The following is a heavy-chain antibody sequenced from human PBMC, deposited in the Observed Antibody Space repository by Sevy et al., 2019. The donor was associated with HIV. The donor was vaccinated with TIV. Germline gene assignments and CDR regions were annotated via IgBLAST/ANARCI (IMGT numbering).Heavy chain of an antibody. CDR2: INPKNDVT. D-gene: IGHD3-10*01. CDR1: GYSFTDYY. V-gene: IGHV1-2*02. CDR3: ARARGVTTVYYYYGMDV. Sequence: ASVKVSCKASGYSFTDYYMHWVRQAPGQGLEWMAWINPKNDVTNYAQKFQGRVTMTRDTSTSTAYMELTRLGSDDTAVYYCARARGVTTVYYYYGMDVWGQGTTVTVSS. J-gene: IGHJ6*02.